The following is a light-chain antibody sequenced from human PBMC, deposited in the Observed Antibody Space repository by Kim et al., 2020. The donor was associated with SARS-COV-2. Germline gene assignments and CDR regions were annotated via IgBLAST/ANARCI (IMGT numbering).Light chain of an antibody. J-gene: IGLJ3*02. V-gene: IGLV2-11*01. CDR3: CSYAGSQTWV. Sequence: GQSVTISCTGTGSDVGGSNRVSWYRHHPGKAPKLMIFDVSKWPSGVPDRFSGSKSGNTASLTISGLQAEDEGDYYCCSYAGSQTWVFGGGTQLTVL. CDR1: GSDVGGSNR. CDR2: DVS.